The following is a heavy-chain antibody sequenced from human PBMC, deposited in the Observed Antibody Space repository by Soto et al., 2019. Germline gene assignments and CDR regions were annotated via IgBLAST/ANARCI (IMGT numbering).Heavy chain of an antibody. CDR2: INPNSDGT. J-gene: IGHJ4*02. CDR1: GYTFTGYY. D-gene: IGHD2-15*01. CDR3: ARVNVVVVAATREYYFDY. V-gene: IGHV1-2*02. Sequence: GASVKVSCKASGYTFTGYYMHWVRQAPGQGLEWMGWINPNSDGTNYAQKFQGRVTMTRDTSISTAYVELSRLRSDDTAVYYCARVNVVVVAATREYYFDYWGQGTLVTVSS.